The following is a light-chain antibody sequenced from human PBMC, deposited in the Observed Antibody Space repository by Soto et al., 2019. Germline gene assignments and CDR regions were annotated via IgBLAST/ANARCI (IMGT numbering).Light chain of an antibody. CDR2: DAS. CDR1: QSVSSY. V-gene: IGKV3-11*01. CDR3: QQRSNWPRT. Sequence: IVLTQSPATLSLSPGGRATLSCRASQSVSSYLAWYHQKPGQAPRLLIYDASNRATGIPARFSGSGSGTDFTLTISSLEPEDFAVYYCQQRSNWPRTFGQGTKVEIK. J-gene: IGKJ1*01.